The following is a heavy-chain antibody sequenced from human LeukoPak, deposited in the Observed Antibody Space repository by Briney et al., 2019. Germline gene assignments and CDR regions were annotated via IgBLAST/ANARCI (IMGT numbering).Heavy chain of an antibody. CDR3: ARYGLGEGGNFLDY. CDR2: IYYSGST. CDR1: SGSITGGGSY. J-gene: IGHJ4*02. D-gene: IGHD3-16*01. Sequence: SQTLSLTCTVSSGSITGGGSYWSWIRQHPGTGLVWIGYIYYSGSTYYNPSLKSRVTISMDTSKNQFSLKLSSVTAADTAVYYCARYGLGEGGNFLDYWGQGALVTVPS. V-gene: IGHV4-31*03.